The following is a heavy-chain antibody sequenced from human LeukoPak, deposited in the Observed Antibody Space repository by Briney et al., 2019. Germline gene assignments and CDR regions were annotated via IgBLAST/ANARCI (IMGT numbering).Heavy chain of an antibody. Sequence: GGSLRLSCAASGFTFSSYGMHWVRQAPGKGLEWVAVIWYDGSNKYYADSVKGRFTISRDNSKNTLYLQMNSLRAEDTAVYYCARDLCSYYDSSGYYPPLGYWGQGTLVTVSS. CDR1: GFTFSSYG. V-gene: IGHV3-33*01. CDR3: ARDLCSYYDSSGYYPPLGY. J-gene: IGHJ4*02. D-gene: IGHD3-22*01. CDR2: IWYDGSNK.